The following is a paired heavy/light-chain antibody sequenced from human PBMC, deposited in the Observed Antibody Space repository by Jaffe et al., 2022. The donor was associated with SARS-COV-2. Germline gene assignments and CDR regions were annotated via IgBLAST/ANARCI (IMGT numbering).Heavy chain of an antibody. CDR3: ARGPTGSDYYYMDV. Sequence: QVQLVQSGAEVKKPGASVKVSCKTSGYTFTSYDINWVRQATGQGLEWMGWMNSKSGNTGYVQKFQGRVTMTRDTSISTAYMELSSLRSEDTAVYYCARGPTGSDYYYMDVWGKGTTVTVSS. J-gene: IGHJ6*03. D-gene: IGHD1-1*01. CDR2: MNSKSGNT. V-gene: IGHV1-8*01. CDR1: GYTFTSYD.
Light chain of an antibody. CDR2: DKN. V-gene: IGLV3-19*01. CDR1: SLRSYY. Sequence: SSELTQDPAVSVALGQTVRITCQGDSLRSYYASWYQQKPGQAPVLVIYDKNNRPSGIPDRFSGSTSGNTASLTITGAQAEDEADYYCNSRDSSGNHLVFGGGTKLTVL. J-gene: IGLJ2*01. CDR3: NSRDSSGNHLV.